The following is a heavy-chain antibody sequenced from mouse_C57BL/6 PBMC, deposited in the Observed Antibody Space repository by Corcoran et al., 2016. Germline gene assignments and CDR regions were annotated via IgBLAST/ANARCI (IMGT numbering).Heavy chain of an antibody. D-gene: IGHD2-3*01. J-gene: IGHJ3*01. CDR1: GYTFTTYG. V-gene: IGHV9-3*01. Sequence: QIQLVQSGPELKKPGETVKISCKASGYTFTTYGMSWVKQAPGKGLKWMGWINTYSGVPTYADDFKGRFAFSLETSASTAYLQINNLKNEDTATYFCARVDGYWFAYCVQATLVTSSA. CDR2: INTYSGVP. CDR3: ARVDGYWFAY.